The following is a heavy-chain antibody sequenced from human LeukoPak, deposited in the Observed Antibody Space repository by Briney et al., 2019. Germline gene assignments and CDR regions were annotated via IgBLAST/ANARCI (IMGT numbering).Heavy chain of an antibody. CDR2: IYYSGST. D-gene: IGHD3-22*01. CDR1: GGSINSYY. CDR3: ARGAPYYYDSSGYLFDY. V-gene: IGHV4-59*01. J-gene: IGHJ4*02. Sequence: PSETLSLTCTVSGGSINSYYWSWIRQPPGKGLEWIGYIYYSGSTNYNPSLKSRVTISVDTSKNQFSLKLSSVTAADTAVYSCARGAPYYYDSSGYLFDYWGQGTLVTVSS.